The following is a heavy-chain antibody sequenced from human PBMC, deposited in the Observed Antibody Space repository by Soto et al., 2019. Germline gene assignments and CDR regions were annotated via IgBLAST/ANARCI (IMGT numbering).Heavy chain of an antibody. V-gene: IGHV3-15*07. Sequence: GGPLRLSCASSGFTFSTAWIKLVLQCPWKFLEWFGRIKSKTDVGTSDLAAPVRGRFAISRDDSESMVYLQMDSLKTEDTAVYYCSTDSYSTLKLVRFEYWGLGTLVTVSS. CDR3: STDSYSTLKLVRFEY. CDR1: GFTFSTAW. CDR2: IKSKTDVGTS. D-gene: IGHD6-6*01. J-gene: IGHJ4*01.